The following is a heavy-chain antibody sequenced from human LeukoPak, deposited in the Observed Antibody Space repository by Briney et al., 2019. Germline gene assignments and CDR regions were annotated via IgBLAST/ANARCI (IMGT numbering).Heavy chain of an antibody. D-gene: IGHD3-3*01. CDR2: IYYRGST. CDR1: GDSISSGGYY. CDR3: ARQTIIGVDIGLFDY. V-gene: IGHV4-39*01. Sequence: PSQTLSLTCTVSGDSISSGGYYWGWIRQPPGKGLEWIGSIYYRGSTSYNPSLKSRVTISVDTSKNQFSLKLSSVTAADTAVYYCARQTIIGVDIGLFDYWGQGTLVTVSS. J-gene: IGHJ4*02.